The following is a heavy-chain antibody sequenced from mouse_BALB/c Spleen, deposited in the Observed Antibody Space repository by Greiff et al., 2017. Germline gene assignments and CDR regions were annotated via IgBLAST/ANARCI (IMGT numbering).Heavy chain of an antibody. Sequence: EVMLVESGGGLVQPGGSLRLSCATSGFTFTDYYMSWVRQPPGKALEWLGFIRNKANGYTTEYSASVKGRFTISRDNSQSILYLQMNTLRAEDSATYYCARARDYDAWFAYWGQGTLVTVSA. CDR1: GFTFTDYY. J-gene: IGHJ3*01. CDR3: ARARDYDAWFAY. V-gene: IGHV7-3*02. D-gene: IGHD2-4*01. CDR2: IRNKANGYTT.